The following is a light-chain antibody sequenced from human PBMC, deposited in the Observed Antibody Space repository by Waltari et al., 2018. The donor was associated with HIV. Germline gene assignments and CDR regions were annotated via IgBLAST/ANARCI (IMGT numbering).Light chain of an antibody. CDR1: SFNVGRNF. CDR2: RDN. J-gene: IGLJ1*01. V-gene: IGLV1-47*01. Sequence: QSVLTQPPSASGTLGQRVTISCSGSSFNVGRNFVSWYQQVPGTAPKVLIFRDNHRPAGVPDRFSGSKSGASASLAISGLRSEDEADYYCAAWDDSLSGSYVFGPGTKVTVL. CDR3: AAWDDSLSGSYV.